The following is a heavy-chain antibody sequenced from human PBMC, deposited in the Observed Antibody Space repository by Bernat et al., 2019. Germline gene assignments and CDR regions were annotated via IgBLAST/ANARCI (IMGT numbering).Heavy chain of an antibody. CDR3: AKDRAGAMEYYYGMEV. V-gene: IGHV3-30*18. D-gene: IGHD1-1*01. CDR2: ISYDGSNK. J-gene: IGHJ6*02. CDR1: GFTFSSHG. Sequence: QMQLVESGGGVVQPGRSLRLSCAASGFTFSSHGMHWVRQAPGKGLEWVAVISYDGSNKYYADSVKGRFTISRYNSKNTLYLQMSSLRIEDTAVYYCAKDRAGAMEYYYGMEVWGQGTTVTVSS.